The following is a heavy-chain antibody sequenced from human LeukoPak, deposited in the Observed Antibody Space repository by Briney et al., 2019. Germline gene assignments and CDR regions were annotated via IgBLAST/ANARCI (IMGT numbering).Heavy chain of an antibody. CDR1: VVTVSSYA. J-gene: IGHJ4*02. Sequence: GRALRLSCAAPVVTVSSYAMHWVREGPGEGREWVAVVSDDGNNKYYADSVKGRFTMYRENYKKTMYLKMKSLRAEDTDVYYCETDTWGSIDSWGQGTLVTVSS. CDR2: VSDDGNNK. D-gene: IGHD3-16*01. V-gene: IGHV3-30*04. CDR3: ETDTWGSIDS.